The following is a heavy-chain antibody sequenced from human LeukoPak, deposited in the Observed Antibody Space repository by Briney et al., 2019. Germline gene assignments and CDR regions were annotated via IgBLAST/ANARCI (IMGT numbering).Heavy chain of an antibody. CDR3: ARGLGYCSSGSCYDGAFDF. CDR2: IHYTGST. Sequence: PSETLSLTCTVSGGSISSYYWSWIRQPPGQGLEWIGYIHYTGSTNYNPSLKSRVTISLDTSTSQFSLRLSSVIAADTAVYYCARGLGYCSSGSCYDGAFDFWAKGQWSPSLQ. V-gene: IGHV4-59*01. D-gene: IGHD2-15*01. J-gene: IGHJ3*01. CDR1: GGSISSYY.